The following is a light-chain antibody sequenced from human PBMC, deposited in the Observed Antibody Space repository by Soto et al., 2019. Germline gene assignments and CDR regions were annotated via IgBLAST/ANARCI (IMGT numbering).Light chain of an antibody. J-gene: IGKJ4*01. CDR2: KAS. CDR1: QSINNW. CDR3: QQYNGYSLT. V-gene: IGKV1-5*03. Sequence: DIQMTQSPSTLSASVGDRVTITCRASQSINNWLAWYQQKPGKAPKLLIYKASSLESGVPSRFSGSGSGTEFTLTISSLQPDDFATYYCQQYNGYSLTFGGGTKVEIK.